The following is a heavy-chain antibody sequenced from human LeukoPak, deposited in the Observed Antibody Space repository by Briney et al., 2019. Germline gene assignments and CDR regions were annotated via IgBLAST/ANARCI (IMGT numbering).Heavy chain of an antibody. D-gene: IGHD2-15*01. CDR2: IIPIFGTA. CDR3: ASGANNVAATNLDY. J-gene: IGHJ4*02. CDR1: GGTFSSYA. V-gene: IGHV1-69*05. Sequence: SVKVSCKASGGTFSSYAISWVRQAPGQGREWMGGIIPIFGTANYAQKFQGRVTITTDESTSTAYMELSSLRSEDTAVYYCASGANNVAATNLDYWGQGTLVTVSS.